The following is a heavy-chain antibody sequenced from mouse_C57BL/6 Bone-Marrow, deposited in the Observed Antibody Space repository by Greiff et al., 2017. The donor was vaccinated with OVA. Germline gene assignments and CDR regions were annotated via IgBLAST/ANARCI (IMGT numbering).Heavy chain of an antibody. CDR2: ICPRSGNT. CDR3: ARWNRAGGY. J-gene: IGHJ2*01. V-gene: IGHV1-81*01. Sequence: VQLQQSGAELARPGASVKLSCEASGYTFTSYGISWVKQRTGQGLEWVGEICPRSGNTYYTENVKGQATLSTDNSSSTAYLELRSLKSEDSAVYFCARWNRAGGYWGQGTTLTVSS. CDR1: GYTFTSYG.